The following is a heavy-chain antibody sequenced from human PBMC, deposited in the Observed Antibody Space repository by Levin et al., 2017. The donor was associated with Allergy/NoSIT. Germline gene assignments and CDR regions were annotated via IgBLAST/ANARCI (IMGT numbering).Heavy chain of an antibody. V-gene: IGHV4-34*01. CDR2: INHSGST. CDR1: GGSFRGYY. CDR3: ARRVMGAAALDY. D-gene: IGHD6-13*01. J-gene: IGHJ4*02. Sequence: SQTLSLPCAVYGGSFRGYYWSWIRQPPGKGLEWIGEINHSGSTNYNPSLKSRVTISVDTSKNQFSLKLSSVTAADTAVYYCARRVMGAAALDYWGQGTLVTVSS.